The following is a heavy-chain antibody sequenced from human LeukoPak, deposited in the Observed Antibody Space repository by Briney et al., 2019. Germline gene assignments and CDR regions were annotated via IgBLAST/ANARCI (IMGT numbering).Heavy chain of an antibody. CDR1: GYTFTSYA. CDR2: INAGNGNT. CDR3: ARSLKTNTYYDILTGYYTNYYYYYSMDV. D-gene: IGHD3-9*01. J-gene: IGHJ6*02. V-gene: IGHV1-3*01. Sequence: GASVKVSCKASGYTFTSYAMHWVRQAPGQRLEWMGWINAGNGNTKYSQKFQGRVTITKDTSASTAYMELSSLRSEDTAVYYCARSLKTNTYYDILTGYYTNYYYYYSMDVWGQGTTVTVSS.